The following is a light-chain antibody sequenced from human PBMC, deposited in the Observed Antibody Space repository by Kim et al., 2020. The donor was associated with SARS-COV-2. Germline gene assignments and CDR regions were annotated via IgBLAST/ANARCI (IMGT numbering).Light chain of an antibody. CDR1: KLGDKY. CDR3: QAWDSRSHVV. J-gene: IGLJ2*01. V-gene: IGLV3-1*01. CDR2: QHT. Sequence: SHELTQPPSVSVSPGQTASITCSGIKLGDKYVSWYQQKPGQSPVLVIYQHTKRPSGIPERFSGSNSGNTVTLTISGIQAMDEADYYCQAWDSRSHVVFGGGTQLTVL.